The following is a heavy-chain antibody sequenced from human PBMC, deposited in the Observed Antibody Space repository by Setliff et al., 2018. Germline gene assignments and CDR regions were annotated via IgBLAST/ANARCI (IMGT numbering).Heavy chain of an antibody. V-gene: IGHV1-46*03. Sequence: GASVKVSCKTSGFTFTTFYIHWVRQAPGQGLEWMMMINPNGDRTTYAQKFQGRVTMTRDTSTSTVYMELSSLRSEDMAVYYCARSTSWFSTNYWGQGTPVTVSS. CDR3: ARSTSWFSTNY. CDR1: GFTFTTFY. D-gene: IGHD2-2*01. CDR2: INPNGDRT. J-gene: IGHJ4*02.